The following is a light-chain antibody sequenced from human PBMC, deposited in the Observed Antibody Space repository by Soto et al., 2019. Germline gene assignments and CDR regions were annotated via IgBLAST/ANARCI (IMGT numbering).Light chain of an antibody. CDR1: QAIDTY. CDR3: QQLNSFPFI. V-gene: IGKV1-9*01. J-gene: IGKJ5*01. CDR2: AAS. Sequence: DIQLTQSPSFLSASVGDRVTITCRASQAIDTYLAWYQQKPGKAPKLLIYAASLLQSGVPSRFSGSGSGTEFTLTINSLQHEDFESYYCQQLNSFPFIFGQGTRLEIK.